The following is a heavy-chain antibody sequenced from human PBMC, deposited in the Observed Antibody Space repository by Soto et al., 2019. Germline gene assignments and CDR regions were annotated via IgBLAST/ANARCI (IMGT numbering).Heavy chain of an antibody. CDR3: ARESEDLTSNFDY. Sequence: GGSLRLSCAASGFTFTRYSMNWVRQAPGKGLEWVSSISSTTNYIYCGDSMKGRFTISRDNAKNSLYLEMNSLRAEDTAVYYCARESEDLTSNFDYWGQGTLVTVSS. J-gene: IGHJ4*02. V-gene: IGHV3-21*06. CDR1: GFTFTRYS. CDR2: ISSTTNYI.